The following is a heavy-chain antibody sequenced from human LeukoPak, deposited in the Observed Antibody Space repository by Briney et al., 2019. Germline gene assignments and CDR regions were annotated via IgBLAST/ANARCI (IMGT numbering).Heavy chain of an antibody. Sequence: GGSLRLSCAASGFTFSSYWMSWVRQAPGKGLEWVANIKQDGSEKYYVDSVKGRFTISRDNAKNSLYLQMNSLRAEDTAVYYCARDSYHYDFWSGYYTQYYYYYYMDVWGKGTTVTVSS. V-gene: IGHV3-7*01. CDR2: IKQDGSEK. CDR3: ARDSYHYDFWSGYYTQYYYYYYMDV. J-gene: IGHJ6*03. CDR1: GFTFSSYW. D-gene: IGHD3-3*01.